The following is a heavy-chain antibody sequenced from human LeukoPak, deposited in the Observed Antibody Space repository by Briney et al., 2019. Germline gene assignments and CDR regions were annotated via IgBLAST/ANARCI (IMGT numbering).Heavy chain of an antibody. CDR3: AGDGGYYDSSGYPYDY. J-gene: IGHJ4*02. Sequence: GGSLRLSCAASGFTVSSNYMSWVRQAPGKGLEWVSVIYSGGSTYYADSVKGRFTISRDNSKNTLYLQMNSLRAEDTAVYYCAGDGGYYDSSGYPYDYWGQGTLVTVSS. CDR2: IYSGGST. V-gene: IGHV3-66*01. D-gene: IGHD3-22*01. CDR1: GFTVSSNY.